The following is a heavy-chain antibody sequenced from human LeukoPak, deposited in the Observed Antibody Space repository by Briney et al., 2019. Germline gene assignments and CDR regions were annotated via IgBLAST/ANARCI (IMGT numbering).Heavy chain of an antibody. Sequence: GGSLRLSCAASGFTFSSYEMNWVRQAPGKGLEWVSYISSSGSTIYYADSVKGRFTISRDNAKNSLYLQMNSLRAEDTAVYYCARVFRGVGAAGFDYWGQGTLVTVSS. J-gene: IGHJ4*02. CDR1: GFTFSSYE. V-gene: IGHV3-48*03. CDR3: ARVFRGVGAAGFDY. CDR2: ISSSGSTI. D-gene: IGHD3-10*01.